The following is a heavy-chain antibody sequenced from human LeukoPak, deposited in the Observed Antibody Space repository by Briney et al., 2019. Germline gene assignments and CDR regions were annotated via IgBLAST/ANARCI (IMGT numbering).Heavy chain of an antibody. J-gene: IGHJ4*02. CDR3: ARENYDFWSDYLGGFGY. CDR2: IRYDGSNK. Sequence: PGGSLRLSCAASGFTFSSYGMHWVRQAPGKGLEWVAFIRYDGSNKYYADSVKGRFTISRDNSENTLYLQMNSLRTEDTAVYYCARENYDFWSDYLGGFGYWGQGTLVTVSS. CDR1: GFTFSSYG. V-gene: IGHV3-30*02. D-gene: IGHD3-3*01.